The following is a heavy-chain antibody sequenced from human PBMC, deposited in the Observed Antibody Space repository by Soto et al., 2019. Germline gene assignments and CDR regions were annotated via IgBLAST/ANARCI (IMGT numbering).Heavy chain of an antibody. Sequence: GTLSLTCRVSGDSISTSYWSWIRQPPGKGLEWIGYVYQTGRNSYNPSLKSRVSISMETYKNKFSLNLDSVTAADKAVYFCARDVGYFDSWGQGTLVTVSS. J-gene: IGHJ4*03. CDR1: GDSISTSY. V-gene: IGHV4-59*01. CDR3: ARDVGYFDS. CDR2: VYQTGRN.